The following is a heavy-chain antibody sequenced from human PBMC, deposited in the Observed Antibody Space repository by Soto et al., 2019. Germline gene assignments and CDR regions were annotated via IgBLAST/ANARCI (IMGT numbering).Heavy chain of an antibody. CDR3: ARGGPSRITIFGVVPNLNWFDP. CDR2: IYYSGST. J-gene: IGHJ5*02. Sequence: SETLSLTCTVSGGSISSSSYYWGWIRQPPGKGLEWIGSIYYSGSTYYNPSLKSRVTISVDTSKNQFSLKLSSVTAADTAVYYCARGGPSRITIFGVVPNLNWFDPWAREPWSPFL. D-gene: IGHD3-3*01. CDR1: GGSISSSSYY. V-gene: IGHV4-39*01.